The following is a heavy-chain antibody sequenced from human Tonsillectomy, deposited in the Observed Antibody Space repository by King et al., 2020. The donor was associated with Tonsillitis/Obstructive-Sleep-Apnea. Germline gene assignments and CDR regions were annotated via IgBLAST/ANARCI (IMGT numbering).Heavy chain of an antibody. CDR2: INHSEST. J-gene: IGHJ4*02. CDR3: ARGLDIVATIMDDY. Sequence: HVQLQQWGAGLLKPSETLSLTCAVYGGSFSGYYWSWIRQPPGKGLEWIGEINHSESTNYNPSLKSRVTISVDTSKNQFSLKLSSVTAADTAVYYCARGLDIVATIMDDYWGQGTLVTVSS. V-gene: IGHV4-34*01. CDR1: GGSFSGYY. D-gene: IGHD5-12*01.